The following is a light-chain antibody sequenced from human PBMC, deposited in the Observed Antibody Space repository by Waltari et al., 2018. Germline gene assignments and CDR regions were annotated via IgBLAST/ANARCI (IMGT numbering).Light chain of an antibody. V-gene: IGKV3-20*01. CDR1: QSLTKKY. J-gene: IGKJ2*01. Sequence: IVLTQSPGTLSLSPGERGTLSCRASQSLTKKYLAWYQQKPGQAPRLLIYGASSRAAGIPDRFSVSGSGTDFTLTISRLEPEDFAVYYFQQYGSSVMYTFGQGTKLEIK. CDR2: GAS. CDR3: QQYGSSVMYT.